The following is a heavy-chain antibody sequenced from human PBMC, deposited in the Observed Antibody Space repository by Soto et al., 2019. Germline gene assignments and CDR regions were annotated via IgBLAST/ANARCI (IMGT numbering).Heavy chain of an antibody. CDR1: GYTFTHYY. Sequence: QVQLVQSGAEVKKPGASVKLSCRTSGYTFTHYYIHWVRQAPGQGLEWLAIINPASGSTNYAQDFQGRVTLTMDTSTTTVYMELSGLRAEDTAIFYCARDLAAGDDWGQGTLVTVSS. D-gene: IGHD6-13*01. CDR2: INPASGST. J-gene: IGHJ4*02. CDR3: ARDLAAGDD. V-gene: IGHV1-46*01.